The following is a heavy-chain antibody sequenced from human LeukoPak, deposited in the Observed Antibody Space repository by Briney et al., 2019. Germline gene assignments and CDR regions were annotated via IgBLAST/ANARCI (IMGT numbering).Heavy chain of an antibody. J-gene: IGHJ5*02. Sequence: SETLSLTCTVSGGSISSYYWSWIRQPAGKGLEWIGRIYPSGSTNYNPSLKSRVTMSVDTSKNQFSLKLSFVTAADTAVYYCARDTITIFGVVYWFDPWGQGTLVTVSS. D-gene: IGHD3-3*01. CDR1: GGSISSYY. CDR2: IYPSGST. CDR3: ARDTITIFGVVYWFDP. V-gene: IGHV4-4*07.